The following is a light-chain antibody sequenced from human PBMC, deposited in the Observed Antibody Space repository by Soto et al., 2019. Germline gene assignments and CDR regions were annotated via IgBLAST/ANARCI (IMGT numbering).Light chain of an antibody. Sequence: EIVLTQSPGTLSLSPGERATLSCRASQSVSSSYLAWYQQKPGQGPRLLIYGASSRATGIPDRFSGSGSGTDFTLTISRLEPEDSAVFYCEQYGTSPRTFGQGTKAEIK. CDR3: EQYGTSPRT. V-gene: IGKV3-20*01. J-gene: IGKJ1*01. CDR2: GAS. CDR1: QSVSSSY.